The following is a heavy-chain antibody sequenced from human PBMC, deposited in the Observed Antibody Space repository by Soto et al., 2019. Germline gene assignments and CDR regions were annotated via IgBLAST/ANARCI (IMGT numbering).Heavy chain of an antibody. Sequence: SETLSLTCTVSGGSIIGGDYYWSWIRQPPGKGLEWIGYVYHSGSTNYNPSLKSRVTISVDTSKNQFSLKLSSVTAADTAVYYCARHNLFGYSSSLYSSPRYYYYGMDVWGQGTTVTVSS. V-gene: IGHV4-30-4*01. CDR2: VYHSGST. CDR3: ARHNLFGYSSSLYSSPRYYYYGMDV. CDR1: GGSIIGGDYY. J-gene: IGHJ6*02. D-gene: IGHD6-13*01.